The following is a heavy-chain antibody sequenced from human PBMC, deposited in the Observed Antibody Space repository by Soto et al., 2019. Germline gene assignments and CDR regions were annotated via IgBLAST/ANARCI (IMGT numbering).Heavy chain of an antibody. CDR3: GRDRRGSGSYPNSYYYYYYGMDV. CDR1: GYTFTGYA. V-gene: IGHV1-3*01. CDR2: INAGNGNT. J-gene: IGHJ6*02. D-gene: IGHD3-10*01. Sequence: GASVTVSCQTSGYTFTGYAMHWVRQAPGQRLEWMGWINAGNGNTKYSQKFQGRVTITRDTSASTAYMELSSLRSEDTAVYYCGRDRRGSGSYPNSYYYYYYGMDVWGQGTTVTVSS.